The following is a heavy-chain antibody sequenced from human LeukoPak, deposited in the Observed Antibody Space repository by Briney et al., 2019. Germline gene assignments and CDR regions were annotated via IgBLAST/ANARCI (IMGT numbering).Heavy chain of an antibody. D-gene: IGHD1-1*01. CDR2: ISGSGGST. V-gene: IGHV3-23*01. CDR1: GFTFSSYG. Sequence: GGSLRLSCAASGFTFSSYGMSWVRQAPGKGLEWVSAISGSGGSTYYADSVKGRFTISRDNSKNTLYLQMNSLRAEDTAVYYCAKHVPPVAKLQVTWFDPWGQGTLVTVSS. CDR3: AKHVPPVAKLQVTWFDP. J-gene: IGHJ5*02.